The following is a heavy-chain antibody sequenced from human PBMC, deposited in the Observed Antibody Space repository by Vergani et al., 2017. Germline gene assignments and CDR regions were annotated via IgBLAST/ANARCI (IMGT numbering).Heavy chain of an antibody. D-gene: IGHD6-13*01. J-gene: IGHJ4*02. CDR1: GYTFTDHY. V-gene: IGHV1-69-2*01. CDR2: VDPEDGET. CDR3: VTGRGIY. Sequence: EVQLVQSGAEVKKPGATMKISCKVSGYTFTDHYMHWVKQAPGKGLEWMGLVDPEDGETIYAEKFQGRVTMTRKTSISTAYMELSSLRSDDTAVYYCVTGRGIYWGQGTLVTVSS.